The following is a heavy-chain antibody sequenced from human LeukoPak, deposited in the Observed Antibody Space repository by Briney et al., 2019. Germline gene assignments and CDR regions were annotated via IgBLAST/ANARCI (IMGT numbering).Heavy chain of an antibody. V-gene: IGHV4-59*01. J-gene: IGHJ4*02. CDR2: IYYSGST. D-gene: IGHD6-6*01. CDR1: GGSISSYY. CDR3: ARAYSSSSSPPFNFDY. Sequence: TSETLSLTCTVSGGSISSYYWSWIRQPPGKGLEWIGYIYYSGSTNYNPSLKSRVTISVDTSKNQFSQKLSSVTAADTAVYYCARAYSSSSSPPFNFDYWGQGTLVTVSS.